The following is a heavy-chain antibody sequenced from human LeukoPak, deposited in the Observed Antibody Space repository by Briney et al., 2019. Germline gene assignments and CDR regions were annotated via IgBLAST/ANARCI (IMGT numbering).Heavy chain of an antibody. CDR1: GYTFTGYY. CDR3: ARRFLEWSYAFDI. J-gene: IGHJ3*02. CDR2: INPNSGGT. D-gene: IGHD3-3*01. Sequence: GASVKVSCKASGYTFTGYYMHWVRQAPGQGLEWMGWINPNSGGTNYARKFQGRVTMTRDTSISTAYMELSRLRSDDTAVYYCARRFLEWSYAFDIWGQGTMVTVSS. V-gene: IGHV1-2*02.